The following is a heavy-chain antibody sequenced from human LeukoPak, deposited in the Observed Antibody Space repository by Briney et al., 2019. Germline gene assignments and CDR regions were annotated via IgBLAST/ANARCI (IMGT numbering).Heavy chain of an antibody. CDR1: GGSFSGYY. CDR3: ASRTRGYSYGRSFDY. CDR2: INHSGST. D-gene: IGHD5-18*01. Sequence: SETLSLTCAVYGGSFSGYYWSWIRQPPGKGLEWIGEINHSGSTNYNPSLKSRVTISVDTSKNQFSLKLSSVTAADTAVYYCASRTRGYSYGRSFDYWGQGTLVTVSS. V-gene: IGHV4-34*01. J-gene: IGHJ4*02.